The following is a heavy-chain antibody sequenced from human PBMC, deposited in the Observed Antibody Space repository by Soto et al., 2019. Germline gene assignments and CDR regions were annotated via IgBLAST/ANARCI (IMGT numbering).Heavy chain of an antibody. Sequence: QVQLVESGGGVVQPGRSLRLSCAASGFTFSSYGMHWVRQAPGKGLEWVAVISYDGSNKYYADSVKGRFTISRDNSKNTRYLQMNSLRAEDTAVYYCAKSSSYYYYYGMDVWGQGTTVTVSS. CDR2: ISYDGSNK. J-gene: IGHJ6*02. D-gene: IGHD2-2*01. CDR3: AKSSSYYYYYGMDV. V-gene: IGHV3-30*18. CDR1: GFTFSSYG.